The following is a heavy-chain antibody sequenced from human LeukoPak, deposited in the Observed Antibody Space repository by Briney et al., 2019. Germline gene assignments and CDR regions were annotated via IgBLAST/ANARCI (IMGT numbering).Heavy chain of an antibody. J-gene: IGHJ4*02. Sequence: GGSLRLSCAASGFTLSDYYMTWIRQAPGKGLEWVSYISSSGRSIYYADSVKGRFTISRDNAKNSLYLQMNSLRAEDTAVYYCARGGRGGFVNFDYWGQGTLVTVSS. CDR3: ARGGRGGFVNFDY. CDR1: GFTLSDYY. D-gene: IGHD3-10*01. V-gene: IGHV3-11*04. CDR2: ISSSGRSI.